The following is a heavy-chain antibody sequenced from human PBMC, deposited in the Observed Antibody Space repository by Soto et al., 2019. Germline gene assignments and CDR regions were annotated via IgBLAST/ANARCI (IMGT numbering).Heavy chain of an antibody. CDR2: ISSSSSYI. J-gene: IGHJ6*02. V-gene: IGHV3-21*01. D-gene: IGHD3-3*01. CDR3: ARDQVVLRFLEWLSPPNMDV. Sequence: GSRIHSSEDSGFTFGDYSMNWVRQSTGKGPSWVSSISSSSSYIYYADSVKGRFTISRDNAKNSLYLQMNSLRAEDTAVYYCARDQVVLRFLEWLSPPNMDVWGQGTTVTVSS. CDR1: GFTFGDYS.